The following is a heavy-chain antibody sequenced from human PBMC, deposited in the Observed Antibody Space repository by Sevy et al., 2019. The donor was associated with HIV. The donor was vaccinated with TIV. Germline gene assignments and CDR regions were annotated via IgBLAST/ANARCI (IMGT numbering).Heavy chain of an antibody. CDR2: IYCNGNR. V-gene: IGHV4-59*01. Sequence: SETLSLTCSVSGGSMNSFYWNWIRQPPGKGLEWIGYIYCNGNRDSKSSLKSRLTISIDTSKNQFSLRLTSVTAADTAVYYCARGGPNQQQLDYFDYWGRGTLVTVSS. D-gene: IGHD6-13*01. CDR3: ARGGPNQQQLDYFDY. J-gene: IGHJ4*02. CDR1: GGSMNSFY.